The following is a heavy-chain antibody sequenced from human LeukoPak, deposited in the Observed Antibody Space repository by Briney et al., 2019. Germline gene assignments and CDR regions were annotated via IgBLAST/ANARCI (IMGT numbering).Heavy chain of an antibody. D-gene: IGHD6-13*01. CDR2: MNPNSANT. CDR1: GYTFTSYD. J-gene: IGHJ4*01. V-gene: IGHV1-8*01. CDR3: ARGPPESSNSDY. Sequence: ASVKVSCKASGYTFTSYDINWVRQATGQGLEWMGWMNPNSANTGYAQKFQGRVTMTRNTSISTAYMELSSLRSEDTAVYYCARGPPESSNSDYWGHGTLVTVFS.